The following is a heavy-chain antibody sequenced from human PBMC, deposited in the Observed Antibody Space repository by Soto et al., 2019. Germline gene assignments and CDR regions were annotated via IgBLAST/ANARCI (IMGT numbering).Heavy chain of an antibody. CDR1: GVSIGSHDW. J-gene: IGHJ4*02. CDR3: ATRDTGRVY. V-gene: IGHV4-4*02. D-gene: IGHD5-18*01. Sequence: VQLQESGPGLVKPSGTLSLTCAVSGVSIGSHDWWTWVRQPPGKGLEWIGESHQSGNTNYNSSLESRVTISLDKSKNHFSLQQSSVTVADTAVYYCATRDTGRVYWGQGTLVTVSS. CDR2: SHQSGNT.